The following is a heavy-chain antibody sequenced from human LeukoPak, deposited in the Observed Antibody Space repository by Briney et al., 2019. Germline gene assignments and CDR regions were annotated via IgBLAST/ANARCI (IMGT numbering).Heavy chain of an antibody. J-gene: IGHJ5*02. D-gene: IGHD2-8*01. V-gene: IGHV5-51*01. CDR3: ARPYCNGVCP. Sequence: GESLKISCKGFGYTFTTNWIGWVRQLPGKGLEWMGVIYPSDSDTSYSPSFQGQVTISADKSISTAYLQWSTLKASDTAMYYCARPYCNGVCPWGQGTLVTVSS. CDR2: IYPSDSDT. CDR1: GYTFTTNW.